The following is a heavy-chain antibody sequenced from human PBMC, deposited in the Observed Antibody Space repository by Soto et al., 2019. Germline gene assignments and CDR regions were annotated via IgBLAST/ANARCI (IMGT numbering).Heavy chain of an antibody. D-gene: IGHD3-9*01. V-gene: IGHV4-34*01. Sequence: QVQLQQWGAGLLKPSETLSLTCAVYGGSFSGYYWSWIRQPPGKGLEWIGEINHSGSTNYNPSLKSRVTISVDTSKNQFSLKLSSVTAADTAVYYCATGGLRYFEWYSQDPAAFDIWGQGTMVTVSS. CDR2: INHSGST. J-gene: IGHJ3*02. CDR3: ATGGLRYFEWYSQDPAAFDI. CDR1: GGSFSGYY.